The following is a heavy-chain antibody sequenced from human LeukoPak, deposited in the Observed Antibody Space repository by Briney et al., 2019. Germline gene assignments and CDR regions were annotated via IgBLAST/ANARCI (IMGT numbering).Heavy chain of an antibody. CDR1: GGSFSGYY. CDR2: IYYSGST. V-gene: IGHV4-59*01. J-gene: IGHJ5*02. Sequence: SETLSLTCAVYGGSFSGYYWSWIRQPPGKGLEWIGYIYYSGSTNYNPSLKSRVTISVDTSKNQFSLKLSSVTAADTAVYYCASSYSSSSRWFDPWGQGTLVTVSS. D-gene: IGHD6-6*01. CDR3: ASSYSSSSRWFDP.